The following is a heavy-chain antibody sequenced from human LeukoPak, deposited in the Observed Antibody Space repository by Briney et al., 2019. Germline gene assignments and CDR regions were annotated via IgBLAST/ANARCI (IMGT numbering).Heavy chain of an antibody. D-gene: IGHD6-13*01. V-gene: IGHV1-46*01. Sequence: ASVKVSCKASGYTFTSYYIHWVRQAPGQGLEWMGIINPSGGSTTSAQKFQGRVTMTRNTSISTAYMELSSLRSEDTAVYYCARATPGYSSSWNEGDAFDIWGQGTMVTVSS. CDR2: INPSGGST. CDR1: GYTFTSYY. CDR3: ARATPGYSSSWNEGDAFDI. J-gene: IGHJ3*02.